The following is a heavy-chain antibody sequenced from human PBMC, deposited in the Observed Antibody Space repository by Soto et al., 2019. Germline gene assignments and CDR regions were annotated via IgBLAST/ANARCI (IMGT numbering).Heavy chain of an antibody. CDR3: ARDRGAWAPFDY. D-gene: IGHD3-16*01. CDR2: IHDGGSA. Sequence: EVQLVESGGGLVQPGGSLRLSCAASGLTVSGNFMSWVRQAPGKGLEWVSVIHDGGSAYYHDSVKGRFTIFRDNSKTTLYLQMNGLRAEDTAVYYCARDRGAWAPFDYWGQGTLVTVSS. V-gene: IGHV3-66*01. CDR1: GLTVSGNF. J-gene: IGHJ4*02.